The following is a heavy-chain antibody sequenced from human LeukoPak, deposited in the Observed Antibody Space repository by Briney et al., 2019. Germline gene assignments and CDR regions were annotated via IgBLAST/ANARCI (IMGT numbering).Heavy chain of an antibody. V-gene: IGHV4-59*08. CDR2: IYYSGST. CDR1: GDSIINYY. J-gene: IGHJ4*02. D-gene: IGHD3-10*01. Sequence: SETLSLSCTVSGDSIINYYWSWIRQSPGKGLEWIGYIYYSGSTKYNPSLRSRVTISVDTSKNQFSLKLSSVTAADTAVYYCARHRGSGSPYFDYWGQGTLVTVSS. CDR3: ARHRGSGSPYFDY.